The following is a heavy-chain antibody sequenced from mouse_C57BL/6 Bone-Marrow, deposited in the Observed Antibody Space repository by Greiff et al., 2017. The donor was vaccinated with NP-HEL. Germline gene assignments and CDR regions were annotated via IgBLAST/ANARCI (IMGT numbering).Heavy chain of an antibody. Sequence: EVMLVESGGGLVQPGGSMKLSCVASGFTFSNYWMNWVRQSPEKGLEWVAQIRLKSDNYATHYAESVKGRFTISRDDSKSSVYLQMNNLRAEDTGIYYCTSYYYGSKRAMDYWGQGTSVTVSS. J-gene: IGHJ4*01. V-gene: IGHV6-3*01. CDR2: IRLKSDNYAT. CDR1: GFTFSNYW. CDR3: TSYYYGSKRAMDY. D-gene: IGHD1-1*01.